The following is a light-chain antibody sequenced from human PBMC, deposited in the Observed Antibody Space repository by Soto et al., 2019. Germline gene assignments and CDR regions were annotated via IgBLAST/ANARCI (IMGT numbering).Light chain of an antibody. J-gene: IGKJ1*01. CDR2: DDS. CDR3: QHYSLVWA. V-gene: IGKV1-5*01. Sequence: DIQMTQSPSTLSSSVGDRVIITCMASQSISRQLALYQQKPGKAPKVLIYDDSTLESGVPSRFSGSGSETEFTLTISSLKPDDFATYYCQHYSLVWAFGKGTKVDIK. CDR1: QSISRQ.